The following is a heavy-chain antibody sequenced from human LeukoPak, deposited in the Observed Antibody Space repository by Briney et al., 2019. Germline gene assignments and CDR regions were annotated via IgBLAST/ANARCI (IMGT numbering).Heavy chain of an antibody. V-gene: IGHV3-53*01. J-gene: IGHJ6*02. CDR2: IYSDGNT. CDR3: TTPRGPAPNDYRMDV. CDR1: GFTVSSNY. D-gene: IGHD2-2*01. Sequence: GGSLLLSCAASGFTVSSNYMSWVRQAPGKGLEWVSVIYSDGNTYYADSVKGRFTISRDNSKNTLYLQMNSLRAEDTAVYYRTTPRGPAPNDYRMDVWGQGTTVTVSS.